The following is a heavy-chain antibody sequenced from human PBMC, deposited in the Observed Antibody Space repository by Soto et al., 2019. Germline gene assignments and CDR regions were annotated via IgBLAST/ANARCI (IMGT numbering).Heavy chain of an antibody. J-gene: IGHJ4*02. V-gene: IGHV3-30-3*01. CDR3: ATPQRGYFDLDY. D-gene: IGHD3-9*01. CDR1: GFTFGTYS. Sequence: QVQVVESGGGVVQAGRSLRLSCTASGFTFGTYSMHWVRQAQGKGLEWVAVISYDASNTYYADSVKGRFTISRDNSKNALFLQMNSLRPEDTAVYYCATPQRGYFDLDYWGQGILVTVSS. CDR2: ISYDASNT.